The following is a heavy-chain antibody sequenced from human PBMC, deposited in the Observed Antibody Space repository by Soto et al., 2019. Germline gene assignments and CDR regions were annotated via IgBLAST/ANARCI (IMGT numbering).Heavy chain of an antibody. CDR3: ARDSIAQKYFDY. Sequence: EVQLVESGGGLVKPGGSLRLSCAASGFTFSSYSMNWVRQAPGKGLEWVSSISSSSSYIYYADSVKGRFTISRDNAKNSLYLQMNSLRAEDTAVYYCARDSIAQKYFDYWGQGTLLTVSS. V-gene: IGHV3-21*01. D-gene: IGHD6-6*01. CDR2: ISSSSSYI. CDR1: GFTFSSYS. J-gene: IGHJ4*02.